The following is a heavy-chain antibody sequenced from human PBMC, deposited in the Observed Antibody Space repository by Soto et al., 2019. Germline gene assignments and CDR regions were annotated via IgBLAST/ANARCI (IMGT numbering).Heavy chain of an antibody. D-gene: IGHD3-3*01. V-gene: IGHV1-24*01. CDR1: GYTLTELS. Sequence: ASVKVSCKVSGYTLTELSMHWVRQAPGKGLEWMGGFDPEDGETIYAQKFQGRVTMTEDTSTDTAYMELSSLRSEDTAVYYCAARHYDFWSGLYYFDYWGQGTLVTVSS. J-gene: IGHJ4*02. CDR2: FDPEDGET. CDR3: AARHYDFWSGLYYFDY.